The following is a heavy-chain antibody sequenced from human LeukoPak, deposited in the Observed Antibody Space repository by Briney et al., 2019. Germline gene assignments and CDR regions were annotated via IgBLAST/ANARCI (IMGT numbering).Heavy chain of an antibody. CDR1: GFTFSSHG. V-gene: IGHV3-23*01. J-gene: IGHJ4*02. CDR3: ARDDAWLQFGD. D-gene: IGHD5-24*01. Sequence: GGSLRFSCAASGFTFSSHGMNWVRQAPGKGLEWVSGISPNGVITYYADSVKGRFTISRDNPKGTVYLQMNSLRPEDTAVYYCARDDAWLQFGDWGRGTLVTVSS. CDR2: ISPNGVIT.